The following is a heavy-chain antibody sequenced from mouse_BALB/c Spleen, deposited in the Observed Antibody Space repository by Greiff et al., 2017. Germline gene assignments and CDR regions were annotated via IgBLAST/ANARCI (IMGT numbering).Heavy chain of an antibody. D-gene: IGHD2-13*01. Sequence: QVQLQQPGAELVKPGASVKLSCKASGYTFTSYWMHWVKQRPGQGLEWIGEINPSNGRTNYNEKFKSKATLTVDKSSSTAYMQLSSLASEDSAVYYCARGGVNYWGQGTPLTVSS. CDR2: INPSNGRT. V-gene: IGHV1S81*02. CDR3: ARGGVNY. J-gene: IGHJ2*01. CDR1: GYTFTSYW.